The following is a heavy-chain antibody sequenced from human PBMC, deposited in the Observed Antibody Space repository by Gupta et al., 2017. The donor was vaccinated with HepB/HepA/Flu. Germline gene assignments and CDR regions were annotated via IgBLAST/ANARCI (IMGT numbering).Heavy chain of an antibody. V-gene: IGHV3-48*03. J-gene: IGHJ4*02. CDR1: GFTFGHYE. CDR2: ISSSATTI. D-gene: IGHD4-17*01. Sequence: EVQVVESGGGLVQPGGSLRISCATSGFTFGHYEMNWVRQAPGKGLEWISYISSSATTIYYADSVRGRFTISRDNARNSLYLQMNSLTVEDTGVYYCARAYGDYVLYFSHWGQGALVTVSS. CDR3: ARAYGDYVLYFSH.